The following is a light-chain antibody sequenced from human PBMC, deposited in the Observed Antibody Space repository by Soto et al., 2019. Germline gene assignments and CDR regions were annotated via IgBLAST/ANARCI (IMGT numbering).Light chain of an antibody. CDR2: SNT. Sequence: QSVLTQPPSASWTPGQRVTISFSGSSSNIGSNTVNWYQQLPGTAPKLLIYSNTQRPSGVPDRFSGSKSGTSASLAISVLQSEDEADYYCAAWDDSLNGPVFGGGTKLTVL. V-gene: IGLV1-44*01. CDR1: SSNIGSNT. CDR3: AAWDDSLNGPV. J-gene: IGLJ2*01.